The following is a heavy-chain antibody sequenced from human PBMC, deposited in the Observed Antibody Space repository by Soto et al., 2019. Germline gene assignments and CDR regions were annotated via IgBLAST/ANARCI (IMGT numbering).Heavy chain of an antibody. CDR3: ARVYSSSFDY. V-gene: IGHV4-34*01. CDR1: GGSFSGYY. CDR2: INHSGST. Sequence: LSLTCAVYGGSFSGYYWSWIRQPPGKGLEWIGEINHSGSTNYNPSLKSRVTISVDTSKNQFSLKLSSGTAVDTAVYYCARVYSSSFDYWGQGTLVTVSS. J-gene: IGHJ4*02. D-gene: IGHD6-6*01.